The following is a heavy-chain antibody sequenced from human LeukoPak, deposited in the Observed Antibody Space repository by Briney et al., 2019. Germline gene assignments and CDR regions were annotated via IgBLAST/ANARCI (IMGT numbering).Heavy chain of an antibody. J-gene: IGHJ5*02. CDR2: IIPILGIA. CDR3: ARGTPCSGGSCSVYNWFDP. Sequence: SVKVSCKASGYTFTSYDMHWVRQAPGQGLEWMGRIIPILGIANYAQKFQGRVTITADKSTSTAYMELSSLRSEDTAVYYCARGTPCSGGSCSVYNWFDPWGQGTLVTVSS. CDR1: GYTFTSYD. D-gene: IGHD2-15*01. V-gene: IGHV1-69*04.